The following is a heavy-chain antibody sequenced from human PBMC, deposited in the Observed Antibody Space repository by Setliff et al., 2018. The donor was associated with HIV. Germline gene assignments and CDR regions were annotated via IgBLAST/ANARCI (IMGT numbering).Heavy chain of an antibody. CDR3: ARDKDEDYGSTSFDY. CDR1: GFTFSDYY. V-gene: IGHV3-11*01. J-gene: IGHJ4*02. D-gene: IGHD4-17*01. CDR2: ISRDGNTI. Sequence: GGSLRLSCAASGFTFSDYYMSWLRRAPGKGLEWASYISRDGNTIYYADSVKGRFTISRDNAKNSLYLQLNSLRPEDTAVYYCARDKDEDYGSTSFDYWGQGILVTVSS.